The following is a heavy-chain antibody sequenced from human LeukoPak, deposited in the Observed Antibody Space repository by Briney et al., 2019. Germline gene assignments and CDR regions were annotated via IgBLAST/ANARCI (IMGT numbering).Heavy chain of an antibody. Sequence: SETLSLTCTVSGYSISSGYYWGWIRQPPGKGLEWIGSIYHSGSTYYNPSLKSRVTISVDTSKNQFSLKLSSVTAADTAVYYCAREFSPDRYSSSSSYWGQGTLVTVSS. CDR2: IYHSGST. CDR3: AREFSPDRYSSSSSY. J-gene: IGHJ4*02. D-gene: IGHD6-6*01. CDR1: GYSISSGYY. V-gene: IGHV4-38-2*02.